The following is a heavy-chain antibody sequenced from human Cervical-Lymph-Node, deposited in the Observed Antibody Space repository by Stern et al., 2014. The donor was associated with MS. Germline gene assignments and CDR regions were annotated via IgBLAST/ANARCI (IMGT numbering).Heavy chain of an antibody. J-gene: IGHJ6*01. V-gene: IGHV1-69*06. CDR2: ITPVFNSV. D-gene: IGHD1-1*01. CDR1: GDTFTDYA. Sequence: QMQLVQSGAEVKKPGSSVRVSCKASGDTFTDYAISWVRQAPGQGPEWMGGITPVFNSVDYAQKFQGRLTITADKSRSTAYMELSSLTSEDTAVYYCAREVGSLAMDVWGQGTTVTVSS. CDR3: AREVGSLAMDV.